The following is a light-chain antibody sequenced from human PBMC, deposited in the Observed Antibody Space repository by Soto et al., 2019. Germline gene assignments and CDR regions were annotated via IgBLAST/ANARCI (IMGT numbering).Light chain of an antibody. CDR3: CSYAGNGAWV. Sequence: QSVLTQPVSVSGSPGQSITISCTGTSSDVGGYNYVSWYQQHPGKAPKLMIYEVTKRPSGVSDRFSGSKSGNTASLTISGLQAEDEGDFFCCSYAGNGAWVFGGGTKLTVL. CDR2: EVT. V-gene: IGLV2-14*01. CDR1: SSDVGGYNY. J-gene: IGLJ3*02.